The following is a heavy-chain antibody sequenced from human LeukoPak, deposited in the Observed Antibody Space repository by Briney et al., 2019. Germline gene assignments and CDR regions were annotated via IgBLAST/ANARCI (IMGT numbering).Heavy chain of an antibody. D-gene: IGHD1-26*01. V-gene: IGHV4-61*05. CDR1: GGSISSSSYY. Sequence: SETLSLTCTVSGGSISSSSYYWGWIRQPPGKGLEWIGYLYDSVSPNYNPSLKSRVTISVDTSKNQFSLKLTSVTAADTALYYCARGGEWELLPGDYWGQGTLVIVSS. CDR2: LYDSVSP. CDR3: ARGGEWELLPGDY. J-gene: IGHJ4*02.